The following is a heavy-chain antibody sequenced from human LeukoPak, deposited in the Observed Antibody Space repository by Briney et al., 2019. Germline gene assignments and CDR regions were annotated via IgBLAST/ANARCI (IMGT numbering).Heavy chain of an antibody. CDR1: GGTFSSYA. V-gene: IGHV1-69*13. CDR2: IIPIFGTA. J-gene: IGHJ6*04. CDR3: ARDRGYCSSTSCYLNYYYGMDV. D-gene: IGHD2-2*01. Sequence: GASVKVSCKASGGTFSSYAISWVRQAPGQGLKWMGGIIPIFGTANYAQKFQGRVTITADESTSTAYMELSSLGSEDTAVYYCARDRGYCSSTSCYLNYYYGMDVWGKGTTVTVSS.